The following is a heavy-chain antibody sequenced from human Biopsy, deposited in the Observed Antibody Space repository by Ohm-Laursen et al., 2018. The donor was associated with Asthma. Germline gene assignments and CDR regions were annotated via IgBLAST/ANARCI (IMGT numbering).Heavy chain of an antibody. Sequence: SETLSLTCSLSSGSGGYVRSGNYYWGWIRQPPGKGLEWIGSIYYSGTTYYNPSLESRVTVSAATSKNQFSLKLTSVTAADTAVYYCVRGSSSWHHGPFHYYYGLDVWGQGTTATVSS. CDR2: IYYSGTT. CDR1: SGSGGYVRSGNYY. V-gene: IGHV4-39*01. D-gene: IGHD6-13*01. CDR3: VRGSSSWHHGPFHYYYGLDV. J-gene: IGHJ6*02.